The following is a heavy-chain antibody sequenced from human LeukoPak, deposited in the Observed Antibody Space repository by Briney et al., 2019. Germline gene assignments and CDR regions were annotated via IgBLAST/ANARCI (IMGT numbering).Heavy chain of an antibody. D-gene: IGHD3-22*01. CDR2: INPNSGGT. CDR1: GNTFTGYY. J-gene: IGHJ4*02. V-gene: IGHV1-2*02. Sequence: ASVKVSCKASGNTFTGYYMHWVRQAPGQGLEWMGWINPNSGGTNYAQKFQGRVTMTRDTSISTAYMELSRLRSDDTAVYYCAREGSSGPTPDYWGQGTLVTVSS. CDR3: AREGSSGPTPDY.